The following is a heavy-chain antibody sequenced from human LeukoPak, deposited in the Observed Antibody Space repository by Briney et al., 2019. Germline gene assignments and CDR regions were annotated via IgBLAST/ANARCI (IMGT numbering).Heavy chain of an antibody. Sequence: GGSLRLSCAASGFTFSNYAMSWVRQAPGKGLEWVSVIYSDGSTYYADSVKGRFTISRDNSKNTLYLQMNSLRAEDTAVYYCARDSPTVTSYYYGMDVWGQGTTVTVSS. V-gene: IGHV3-53*01. CDR2: IYSDGST. J-gene: IGHJ6*02. CDR1: GFTFSNYA. CDR3: ARDSPTVTSYYYGMDV. D-gene: IGHD4-17*01.